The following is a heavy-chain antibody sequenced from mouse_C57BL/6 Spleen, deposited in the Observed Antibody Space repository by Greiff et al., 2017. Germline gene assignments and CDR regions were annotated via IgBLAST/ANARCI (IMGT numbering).Heavy chain of an antibody. CDR3: AREGYGYDVYYFDY. D-gene: IGHD2-2*01. V-gene: IGHV1-54*01. Sequence: QVQLKQSGAELVRPGTSVKVSCKASGYAFTNYLIEWVKQRPGQGLEWIGVINPGSGGTNYNEKFKGKATLTADKSSSTAYMQLSSLTSEDSAVYFCAREGYGYDVYYFDYGGQGTTLTVSS. J-gene: IGHJ2*01. CDR2: INPGSGGT. CDR1: GYAFTNYL.